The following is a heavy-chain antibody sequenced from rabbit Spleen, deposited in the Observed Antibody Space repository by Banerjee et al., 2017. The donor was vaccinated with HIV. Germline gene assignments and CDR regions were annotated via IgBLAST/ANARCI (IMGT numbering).Heavy chain of an antibody. Sequence: QEQVEESGGDLVKPEGSLTLTCTASGFSFSSSGCLSWVRQAPGKGLEWIACIYVENNEHTYYASWAKGRFTISKTSSTTVTLQMTSLTVADTATYLCARDDGDVSAWALPLWGQGTLVTVS. V-gene: IGHV1S45*01. CDR3: ARDDGDVSAWALPL. CDR2: IYVENNEHT. CDR1: GFSFSSSGC. D-gene: IGHD2-1*01. J-gene: IGHJ3*01.